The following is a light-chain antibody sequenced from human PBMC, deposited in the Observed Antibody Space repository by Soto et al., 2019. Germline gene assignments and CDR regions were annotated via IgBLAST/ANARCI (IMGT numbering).Light chain of an antibody. CDR3: QQSRNWPLT. Sequence: EIVLTQSPATLSLSPGERATLSCRASQSISSILAWYQQKPGQAPRLLIYDASNRATGIPLRFSGSGSGTDFTLAISSLEPEDFAVYYSQQSRNWPLTFGGGTKVDIK. J-gene: IGKJ4*01. V-gene: IGKV3-11*01. CDR2: DAS. CDR1: QSISSI.